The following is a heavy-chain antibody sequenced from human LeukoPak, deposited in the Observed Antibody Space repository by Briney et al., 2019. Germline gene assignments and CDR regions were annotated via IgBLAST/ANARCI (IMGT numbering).Heavy chain of an antibody. J-gene: IGHJ6*03. V-gene: IGHV4-39*07. CDR3: ARSYYNYYYYYMDV. CDR2: IYYSGST. D-gene: IGHD3-10*01. Sequence: SETLSLTCTVSGGSISSSSYFWGWIRQPPGKGLEWIGSIYYSGSTYYNPSLKSRVTISVDTSKNQFSLELSSVTAADTAVYYCARSYYNYYYYYMDVWGKGTTVTVSS. CDR1: GGSISSSSYF.